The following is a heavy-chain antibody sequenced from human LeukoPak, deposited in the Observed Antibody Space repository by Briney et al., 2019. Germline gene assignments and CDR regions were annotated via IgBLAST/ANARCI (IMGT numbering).Heavy chain of an antibody. V-gene: IGHV3-23*01. J-gene: IGHJ4*02. CDR2: IGGGGFNT. CDR1: GFTFSSYA. Sequence: GGSLRLSCAASGFTFSSYAMSWVRQAPGKGLEWVPSIGGGGFNTHYADSVRGRFSISRDTSTNTLYLEMNSLRADDSALYYCAKDNFGLVPYCFDSWGQGTLVTVSS. CDR3: AKDNFGLVPYCFDS. D-gene: IGHD2-21*01.